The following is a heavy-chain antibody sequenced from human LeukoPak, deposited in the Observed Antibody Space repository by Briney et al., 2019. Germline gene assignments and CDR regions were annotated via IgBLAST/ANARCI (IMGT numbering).Heavy chain of an antibody. CDR1: GYTLTELS. CDR2: FDPEDGET. D-gene: IGHD2-2*01. CDR3: ATGVPAARYPRLDY. V-gene: IGHV1-24*01. Sequence: ASVKVSCKVSGYTLTELSMHWVRQAPGKGLEWMGGFDPEDGETIYAQKFQGRVTMTEDTSTDTAYMELSSLRSEDTAVYYCATGVPAARYPRLDYWGQGTLVTVSS. J-gene: IGHJ4*02.